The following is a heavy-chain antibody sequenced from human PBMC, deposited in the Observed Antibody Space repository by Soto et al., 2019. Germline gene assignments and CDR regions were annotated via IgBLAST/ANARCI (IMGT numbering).Heavy chain of an antibody. D-gene: IGHD2-15*01. CDR3: GKDCNGGNCHPAGTDV. CDR1: GFTFSGHV. CDR2: ISANGGST. Sequence: GGSVRLSCAASGFTFSGHVMDWVRQAPGKGLEWVSGISANGGSTYYADSVKGRFTISRDNSKNTLYLQMNSLRAEDTAVYYCGKDCNGGNCHPAGTDVWGQAITVTV. J-gene: IGHJ6*02. V-gene: IGHV3-23*01.